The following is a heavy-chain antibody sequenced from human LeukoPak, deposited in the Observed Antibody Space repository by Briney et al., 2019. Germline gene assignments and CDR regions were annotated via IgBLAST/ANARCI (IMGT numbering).Heavy chain of an antibody. J-gene: IGHJ6*03. CDR2: IYYSGST. Sequence: SETLSLTCTVSVGSISSSSYYWGWIRQPPGTGLEWIGSIYYSGSTYYNPSLKSRVTISVDTSKNQFSLKLSSVTAADTAVYYCARAVGSGSFQTYYYYMDVWGKGTTVTISS. D-gene: IGHD3-10*01. V-gene: IGHV4-39*01. CDR1: VGSISSSSYY. CDR3: ARAVGSGSFQTYYYYMDV.